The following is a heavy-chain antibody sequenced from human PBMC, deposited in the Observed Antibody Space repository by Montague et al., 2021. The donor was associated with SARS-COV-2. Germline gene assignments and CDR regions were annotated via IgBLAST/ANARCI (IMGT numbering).Heavy chain of an antibody. D-gene: IGHD2-21*02. CDR2: IYYSGST. CDR1: GGSISSGGCY. V-gene: IGHV4-31*03. Sequence: TLSLTCTVSGGSISSGGCYWSWIRQHPGKGLEWIGYIYYSGSTYYXPSLKSRVTISVDTSKNQFSLKLSSVTAADTAVYYCARVHIVVVTAMRYFDLWGRGTLVTVSS. J-gene: IGHJ2*01. CDR3: ARVHIVVVTAMRYFDL.